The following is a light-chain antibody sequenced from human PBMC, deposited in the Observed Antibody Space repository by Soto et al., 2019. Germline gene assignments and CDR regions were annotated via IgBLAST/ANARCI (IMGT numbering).Light chain of an antibody. CDR3: QQYSSSPQT. V-gene: IGKV3-20*01. CDR1: QSVSSGY. Sequence: EIVLTQSPGTLSLSPGERATLSCRASQSVSSGYLAWYQQKPGQAPRLLIYGASTRATGIPDRFSASGSRTDFTLTISRLEPEDFAVYYCQQYSSSPQTFGQGTKVEIK. CDR2: GAS. J-gene: IGKJ1*01.